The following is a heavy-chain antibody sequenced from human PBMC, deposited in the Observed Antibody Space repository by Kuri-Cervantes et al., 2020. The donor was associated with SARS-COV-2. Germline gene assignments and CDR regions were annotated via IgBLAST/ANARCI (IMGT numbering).Heavy chain of an antibody. D-gene: IGHD6-6*01. Sequence: GESLKISCAASGFTFSSYAMSWVRQAPGKGLEWVSAISGSGGSTYYADSVKGRFTISRDNSKNTLYLQMNSLRAEDTAVYYCAKDNGVAARPPYYFDYWGQGTLVTVSS. CDR2: ISGSGGST. J-gene: IGHJ4*02. CDR1: GFTFSSYA. CDR3: AKDNGVAARPPYYFDY. V-gene: IGHV3-23*01.